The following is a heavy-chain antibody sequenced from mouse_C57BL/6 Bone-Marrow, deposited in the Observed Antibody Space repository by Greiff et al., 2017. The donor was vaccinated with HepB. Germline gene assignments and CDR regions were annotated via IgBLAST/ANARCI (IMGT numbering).Heavy chain of an antibody. J-gene: IGHJ3*01. CDR2: INPSSGYT. CDR3: VYYSWFAY. D-gene: IGHD1-1*01. V-gene: IGHV1-4*01. CDR1: GYTFTSYT. Sequence: VKLMESGAELARPGASVKISCKASGYTFTSYTMHWVKQRPGQGLEWIGYINPSSGYTKYNQKFKDKATLTADKSSSTAYMQLSSLTSEDSAVYYCVYYSWFAYWGQGTLVTVSA.